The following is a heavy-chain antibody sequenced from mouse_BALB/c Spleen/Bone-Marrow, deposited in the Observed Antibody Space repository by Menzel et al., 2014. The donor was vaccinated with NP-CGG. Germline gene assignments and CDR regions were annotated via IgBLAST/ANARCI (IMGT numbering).Heavy chain of an antibody. J-gene: IGHJ4*01. V-gene: IGHV1-80*01. CDR2: IYPGDGDT. Sequence: QVQLQQSGAELVRPESSVKISCKASGHAFSTYWMIWVKQRPGQGLEWIGQIYPGDGDTNYNGKFKGKATLTADKSSSTAYMQLSSLTSEDSAVYFCARGARSAMDYWGQGTSVTVSS. CDR3: ARGARSAMDY. CDR1: GHAFSTYW.